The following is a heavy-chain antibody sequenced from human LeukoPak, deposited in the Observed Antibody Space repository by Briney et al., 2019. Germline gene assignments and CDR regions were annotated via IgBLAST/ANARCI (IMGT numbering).Heavy chain of an antibody. CDR1: GYTFTSYG. CDR2: ISAYNGNT. J-gene: IGHJ6*02. D-gene: IGHD3-10*01. V-gene: IGHV1-18*01. CDR3: AADGYFYGSGSPQLNYYYYGVDV. Sequence: ASVKVSCKASGYTFTSYGISWVRQAPGQGLEWMGWISAYNGNTNYAQKLQGRVTMTTDTSTSTAYMELRSLRSEDTAVYYCAADGYFYGSGSPQLNYYYYGVDVWGQGTTVTVSS.